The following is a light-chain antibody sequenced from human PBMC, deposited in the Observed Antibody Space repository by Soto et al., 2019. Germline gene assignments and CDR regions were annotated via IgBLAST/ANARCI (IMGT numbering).Light chain of an antibody. CDR1: SSDVGGYNY. J-gene: IGLJ1*01. V-gene: IGLV2-8*01. CDR2: EVS. Sequence: QSALTQPPSASGSPGQSVTISCTGTSSDVGGYNYVSWYQQHPGKAPKLMIYEVSTRPSGVPDRFSGSKSGNTASLTVSGLQAEDEADYYCSSYAGSRYVFGTGTKVTVL. CDR3: SSYAGSRYV.